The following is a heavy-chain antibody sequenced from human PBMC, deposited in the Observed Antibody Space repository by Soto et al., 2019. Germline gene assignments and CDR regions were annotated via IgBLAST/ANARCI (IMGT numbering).Heavy chain of an antibody. CDR2: ISAYNGNA. CDR1: GYAFTNYG. J-gene: IGHJ4*02. Sequence: QVQLVQSGAEVKKPGASVKVSCKASGYAFTNYGISWVRQAPGQGLEWMGWISAYNGNADYVQKLQGRVTMTTDTSTNTAYMELRSLTSDDTAMFYCARVGAYCTSTSCLDYRGQGTLVTVSS. D-gene: IGHD2-2*01. V-gene: IGHV1-18*01. CDR3: ARVGAYCTSTSCLDY.